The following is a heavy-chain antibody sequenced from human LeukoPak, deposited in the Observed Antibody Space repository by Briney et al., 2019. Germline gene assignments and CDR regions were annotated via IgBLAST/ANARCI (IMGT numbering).Heavy chain of an antibody. CDR2: ISGSGGTT. D-gene: IGHD3-22*01. J-gene: IGHJ4*02. CDR3: AHSVYYYDSSGYLSTNFDY. Sequence: GGSLRLSCAASGFTFSSSAMSWVRQAPGKGLEWVSAISGSGGTTYYADSVKGRFTISRDNSKNTLYLQMNSLRAEDTAIYYCAHSVYYYDSSGYLSTNFDYWGQGTLVTVSS. CDR1: GFTFSSSA. V-gene: IGHV3-23*01.